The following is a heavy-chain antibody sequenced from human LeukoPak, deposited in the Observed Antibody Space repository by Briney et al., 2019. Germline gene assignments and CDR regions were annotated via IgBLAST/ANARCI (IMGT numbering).Heavy chain of an antibody. V-gene: IGHV1-18*01. J-gene: IGHJ4*02. CDR3: AREQWIQLWFGHDY. D-gene: IGHD5-18*01. Sequence: ASVKVSCKASGYTFTSYGISWVRQAPGQGLEWMGWISAYNGNTNYAQKLQGRVTMTTDTSTSTAYMELRSLRSDDTAVYYCAREQWIQLWFGHDYWGQGTLVTVSS. CDR1: GYTFTSYG. CDR2: ISAYNGNT.